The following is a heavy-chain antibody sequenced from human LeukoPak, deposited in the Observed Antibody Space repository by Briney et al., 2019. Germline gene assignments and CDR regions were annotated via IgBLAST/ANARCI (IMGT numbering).Heavy chain of an antibody. CDR1: GGTFSSYA. CDR2: IIPILGIA. J-gene: IGHJ4*02. V-gene: IGHV1-69*04. CDR3: ARGVDIVVVVAATILDY. Sequence: VASVKVSCKASGGTFSSYAISWVRQAPGQGLEWMGRIIPILGIANYAQKFQGRVTITADKSTSTAYMELSSLRSEDTAVYYCARGVDIVVVVAATILDYWGQGTLVTVSS. D-gene: IGHD2-15*01.